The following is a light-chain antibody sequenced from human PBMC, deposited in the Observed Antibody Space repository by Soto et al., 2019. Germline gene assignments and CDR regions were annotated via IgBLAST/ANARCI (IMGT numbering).Light chain of an antibody. V-gene: IGLV2-14*03. Sequence: QFVLTQPASVSGSPGQSMNISCTGSRSDVGGYHYVSWYQQHPGKAPKLIIYQVSHRPSGVSDRFSGSTSGNTASLTISGLQGEDEATYYCSSFTSTHTYVFGTGTKVTVL. CDR1: RSDVGGYHY. J-gene: IGLJ1*01. CDR3: SSFTSTHTYV. CDR2: QVS.